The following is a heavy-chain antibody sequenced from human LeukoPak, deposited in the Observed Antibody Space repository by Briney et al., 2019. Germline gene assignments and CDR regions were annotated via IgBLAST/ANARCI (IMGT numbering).Heavy chain of an antibody. CDR1: GFTFSTKW. Sequence: GRCLSLSCAASGFTFSTKWMHWVRQPPGKGPVCVSRNNGDGSTTTYADYGKGRFTISRDNAKNALYLQMNSLRAEDTAVYYCCAVVAALPRWGQGALVTVSS. V-gene: IGHV3-74*01. D-gene: IGHD2-15*01. CDR2: NNGDGSTT. CDR3: CAVVAALPR. J-gene: IGHJ4*02.